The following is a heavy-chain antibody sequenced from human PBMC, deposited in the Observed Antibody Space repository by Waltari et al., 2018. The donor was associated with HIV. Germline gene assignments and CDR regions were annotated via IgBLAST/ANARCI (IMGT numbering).Heavy chain of an antibody. CDR2: IGSSSSTI. CDR1: GFTFSSYS. J-gene: IGHJ4*02. D-gene: IGHD3-22*01. V-gene: IGHV3-48*02. CDR3: ARSTRSDSSGYEVDY. Sequence: EVQLVESGGGLVQPGGSLRLSCAASGFTFSSYSMNWVRQAPGKGLEWVSYIGSSSSTIYYADSVKCRFTISRDNAKNSLYLQMNSLRDEDTAVYYCARSTRSDSSGYEVDYWGQGTLVTVSS.